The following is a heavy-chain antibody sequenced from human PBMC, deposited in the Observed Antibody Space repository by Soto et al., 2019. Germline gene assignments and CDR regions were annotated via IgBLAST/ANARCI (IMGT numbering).Heavy chain of an antibody. D-gene: IGHD6-13*01. V-gene: IGHV4-59*08. CDR1: GGSISSYY. CDR3: ARRYSSSFDY. CDR2: IYYSGST. Sequence: PSETLSLTCTVSGGSISSYYWSWIRQPPGKGLEWIGYIYYSGSTNYNPSLKSRVTISVGTSKNQFSLKLSSVTAADTAVYYCARRYSSSFDYWGQGTLVTVSS. J-gene: IGHJ4*02.